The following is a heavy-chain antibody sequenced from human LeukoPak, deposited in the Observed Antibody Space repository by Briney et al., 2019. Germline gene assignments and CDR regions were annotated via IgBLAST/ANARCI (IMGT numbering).Heavy chain of an antibody. J-gene: IGHJ4*02. CDR1: GFTFSSYE. V-gene: IGHV3-48*03. D-gene: IGHD3-22*01. Sequence: PGGSLRLSCAASGFTFSSYEMNWVRQAPGKGLEWVSYISSSGSTIYYADSVKGRFTISRDNAKNSLYLQMNSLRAEDTAVYYCARDDRPVIRAYYDSSGYYGFDYWGQGTLVTVSS. CDR2: ISSSGSTI. CDR3: ARDDRPVIRAYYDSSGYYGFDY.